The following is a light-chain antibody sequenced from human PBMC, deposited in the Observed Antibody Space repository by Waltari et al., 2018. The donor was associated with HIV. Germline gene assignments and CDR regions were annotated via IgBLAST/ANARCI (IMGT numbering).Light chain of an antibody. J-gene: IGKJ1*01. CDR2: GGF. CDR1: QSISHNSDNRKY. V-gene: IGKV4-1*01. CDR3: QQYYSTPRT. Sequence: DIVMTQSPDFLATSLGERATINCKSSQSISHNSDNRKYLAWYQQKRGQPPKLLIFGGFVQASGVPDRFSGSGSGTYFTLSISSLQAEDVAVYYCQQYYSTPRTFGQGTKVEIK.